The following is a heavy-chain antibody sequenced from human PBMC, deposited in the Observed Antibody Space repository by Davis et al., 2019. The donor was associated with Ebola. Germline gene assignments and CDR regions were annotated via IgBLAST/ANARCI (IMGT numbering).Heavy chain of an antibody. CDR3: TIGGTTGGFDY. Sequence: ASVKVSCKASGYTFTSYGITWVRQAPGQGLEWMGWISAYNGNTNYAQKLQGRVTMIDDTSTDTAYMELSSLRSEDTAVYYCTIGGTTGGFDYWGQGTLITVSS. D-gene: IGHD1-14*01. CDR2: ISAYNGNT. CDR1: GYTFTSYG. V-gene: IGHV1-18*04. J-gene: IGHJ4*02.